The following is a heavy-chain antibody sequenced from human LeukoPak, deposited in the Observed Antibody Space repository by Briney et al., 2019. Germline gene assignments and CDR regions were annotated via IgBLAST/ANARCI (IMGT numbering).Heavy chain of an antibody. J-gene: IGHJ4*02. CDR1: GFSFDEFG. D-gene: IGHD5-24*01. CDR2: INWNGGST. CDR3: AKNGDSERWLQPKFVTH. Sequence: GGSLRLSCEASGFSFDEFGMSWVRQAPGKGLEWVSGINWNGGSTGYADSVKGRFTISRDNAKNSLFLQMNSLRAEDTAVYYCAKNGDSERWLQPKFVTHWGQGTLVTVSS. V-gene: IGHV3-20*04.